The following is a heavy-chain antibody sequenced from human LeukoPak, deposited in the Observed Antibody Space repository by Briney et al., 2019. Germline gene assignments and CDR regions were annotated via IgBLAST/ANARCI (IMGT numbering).Heavy chain of an antibody. V-gene: IGHV5-51*01. CDR1: GYIWTNNW. CDR3: ARFAYTSSLDY. D-gene: IGHD2-2*01. Sequence: GESLKISCKVSGYIWTNNWIGWVRQVPGKGLEWMGLIYPGHSDTKYSPSYQGQVTFSVDKSINTAYLHWSSLQASDTAIYFCARFAYTSSLDYWGQGTRVTVSS. CDR2: IYPGHSDT. J-gene: IGHJ4*02.